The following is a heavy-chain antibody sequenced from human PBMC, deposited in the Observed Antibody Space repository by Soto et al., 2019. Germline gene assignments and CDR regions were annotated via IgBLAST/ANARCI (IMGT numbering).Heavy chain of an antibody. Sequence: QVQLVQSGAEVQKPGASVKVSCKASGYTFTSYDINWVRQATGQGLEWMGWMNPNSGNTGYAQKFQGRVTMTRNTSISTAYMELSSLRSEDTAVYYCASQDYYGSGSRQGGYYYGMDVWGQGTTVTVSS. V-gene: IGHV1-8*01. CDR3: ASQDYYGSGSRQGGYYYGMDV. D-gene: IGHD3-10*01. CDR1: GYTFTSYD. CDR2: MNPNSGNT. J-gene: IGHJ6*02.